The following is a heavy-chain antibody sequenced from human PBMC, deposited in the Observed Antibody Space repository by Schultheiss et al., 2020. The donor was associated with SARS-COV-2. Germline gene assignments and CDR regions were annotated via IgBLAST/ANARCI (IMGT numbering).Heavy chain of an antibody. CDR1: GFTVSSNY. V-gene: IGHV3-66*03. Sequence: GGSLRLSCAASGFTVSSNYMSWVRQAPGKGLEWVSVIYSCGSTYYADSVKGRFTISRDNSKNTLYLQMNSLRAEDTAVYYCARAPGVTRYFDLWGRGTLVTVSS. CDR3: ARAPGVTRYFDL. CDR2: IYSCGST. D-gene: IGHD4-11*01. J-gene: IGHJ2*01.